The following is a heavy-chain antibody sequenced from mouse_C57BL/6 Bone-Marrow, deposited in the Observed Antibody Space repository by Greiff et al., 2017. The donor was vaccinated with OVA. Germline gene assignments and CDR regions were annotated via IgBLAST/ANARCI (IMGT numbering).Heavy chain of an antibody. J-gene: IGHJ1*03. CDR2: IYPGSGST. Sequence: QVQLQQSGAELVKPGASVKMSCKASGYTFTSYWITWVKQRPGQGLEWIGDIYPGSGSTNYNEKFKSKATLTVDTSSSTAYMQLSSLTSEDSAVYYCARGKDFDWYFDVWGTGTTVTVSS. V-gene: IGHV1-55*01. CDR3: ARGKDFDWYFDV. CDR1: GYTFTSYW.